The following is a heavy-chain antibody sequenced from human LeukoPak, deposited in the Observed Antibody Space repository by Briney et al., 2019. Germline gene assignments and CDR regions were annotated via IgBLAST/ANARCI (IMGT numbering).Heavy chain of an antibody. V-gene: IGHV3-23*01. Sequence: PGASLRLSCAASGFTFSTYSMSWVRQAPGKGLEWVSAISGSGGSTYYADSVKGRFTISRDNSKNTLYLQMNSLRAEDTAVYHCAKLGGSGSYVWGQGTLVTVSS. CDR3: AKLGGSGSYV. J-gene: IGHJ4*02. D-gene: IGHD3-10*01. CDR1: GFTFSTYS. CDR2: ISGSGGST.